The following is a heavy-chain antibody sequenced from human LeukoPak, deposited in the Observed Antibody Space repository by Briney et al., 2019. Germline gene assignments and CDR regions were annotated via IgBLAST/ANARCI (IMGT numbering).Heavy chain of an antibody. CDR1: GGSFSDYY. V-gene: IGHV4-34*01. Sequence: TSETLSLTCSVYGGSFSDYYWSWIRQPPGKGLEWIAEINHSGSTNYNPSLKSRVTMSVDTSKNQFSLKLSSVTAADTAVYYCARFYDYVWGSYRYTSWFDPWGQGTLVTVSS. J-gene: IGHJ5*02. D-gene: IGHD3-16*02. CDR2: INHSGST. CDR3: ARFYDYVWGSYRYTSWFDP.